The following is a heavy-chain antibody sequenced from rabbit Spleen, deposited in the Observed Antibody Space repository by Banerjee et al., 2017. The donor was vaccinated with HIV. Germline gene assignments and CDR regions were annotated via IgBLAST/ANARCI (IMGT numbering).Heavy chain of an antibody. V-gene: IGHV1S45*01. J-gene: IGHJ4*01. Sequence: QEQLVESGGGLVTPGGTLTLTCTASGFDLSRHYYLSWVRQAPGKGLEWIGCIGSNSDNTVYATWAKGRFTLSRTSSTTVDLKMTSLTAADTATYFCARDLTGVIGWNFDFWGPGTLVTVS. CDR3: ARDLTGVIGWNFDF. CDR2: IGSNSDNT. CDR1: GFDLSRHYY. D-gene: IGHD1-1*01.